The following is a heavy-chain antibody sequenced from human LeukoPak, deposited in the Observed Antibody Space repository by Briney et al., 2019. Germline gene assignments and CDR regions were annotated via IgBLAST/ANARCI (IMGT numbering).Heavy chain of an antibody. D-gene: IGHD3-22*01. V-gene: IGHV4-59*12. CDR2: IYYTGST. J-gene: IGHJ4*02. Sequence: SSETLSLTCTVSGGSISSYYWSWIRQPPGKGLEWIGYIYYTGSTNYSPSLKNRVTISVDTSKNQFSLKLSSVTAADTAVYYCARGKRRGYYDISGFDYWGQGTLVTVPS. CDR1: GGSISSYY. CDR3: ARGKRRGYYDISGFDY.